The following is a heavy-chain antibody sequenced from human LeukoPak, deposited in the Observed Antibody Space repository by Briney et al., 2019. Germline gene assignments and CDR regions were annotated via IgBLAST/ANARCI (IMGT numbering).Heavy chain of an antibody. CDR1: GFTFSRFP. Sequence: GGSLRLSCAASGFTFSRFPMGWVRQAPGRGLEWVSAISASGDVTFYADSLRGRFTISRDNSKSTLYLQMNGLRAEDTAIFYCAKSLFTSATGTGRAFHIWGQGTRVTVSS. J-gene: IGHJ3*02. V-gene: IGHV3-23*01. CDR3: AKSLFTSATGTGRAFHI. CDR2: ISASGDVT. D-gene: IGHD1-1*01.